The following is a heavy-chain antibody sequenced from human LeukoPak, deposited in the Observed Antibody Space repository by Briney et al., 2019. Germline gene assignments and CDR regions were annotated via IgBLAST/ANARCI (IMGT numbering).Heavy chain of an antibody. CDR3: AKDLARLGYAMDV. D-gene: IGHD3-16*01. CDR1: GFTFSSYW. Sequence: GGSLRLSCAASGFTFSSYWMNWARQAPGKGLEWVASINHNGNVNYYVDSVKGRFTISRDNAKNSLYLQMSSLRAEDTAVYYCAKDLARLGYAMDVWGQGTTVTVSS. V-gene: IGHV3-7*01. J-gene: IGHJ6*02. CDR2: INHNGNVN.